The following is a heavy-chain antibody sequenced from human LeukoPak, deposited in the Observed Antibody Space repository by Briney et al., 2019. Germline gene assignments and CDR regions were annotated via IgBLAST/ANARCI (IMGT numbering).Heavy chain of an antibody. D-gene: IGHD3-22*01. J-gene: IGHJ4*02. CDR3: ARSQYYYDSSGYYHFDY. CDR2: IKQDGSEK. Sequence: PGGSLRLSCAASGFTFSNYWMSWVRQAPGKRLEWVANIKQDGSEKYYVDSVKGRFTISRDNAKNSLYLQMNSLRAEDTAVYYCARSQYYYDSSGYYHFDYWGQGTPVTVSS. CDR1: GFTFSNYW. V-gene: IGHV3-7*01.